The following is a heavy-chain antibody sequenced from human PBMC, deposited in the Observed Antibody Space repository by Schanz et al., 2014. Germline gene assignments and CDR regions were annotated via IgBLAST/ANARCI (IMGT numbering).Heavy chain of an antibody. J-gene: IGHJ3*02. CDR1: GFTFENYA. V-gene: IGHV3-23*01. Sequence: EVQLLESGGGLVQPGGSLRLSCEASGFTFENYALTWVRQIPGKGLEWVSAISGSGGSTYYAGSVKGRFTISRDNSKNTLYLQMNSLRAEDTAVYYCAKGRFGELSAFDIWGQGTMVAVSS. D-gene: IGHD3-10*01. CDR2: ISGSGGST. CDR3: AKGRFGELSAFDI.